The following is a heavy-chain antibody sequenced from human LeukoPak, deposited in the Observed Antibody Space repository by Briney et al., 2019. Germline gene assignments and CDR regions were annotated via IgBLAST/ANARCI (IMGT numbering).Heavy chain of an antibody. J-gene: IGHJ4*02. CDR2: INHSGST. V-gene: IGHV4-34*01. CDR1: GGSFSGYY. CDR3: ARLGYSGYDLFDY. Sequence: PSETLSLTCAVYGGSFSGYYWSWIRQPPGKGLEWIGEINHSGSTNYNPSLKSRVTISVDTSKNQFSLKLSSVTAADTAVYYCARLGYSGYDLFDYWGQGTLVTVSS. D-gene: IGHD5-12*01.